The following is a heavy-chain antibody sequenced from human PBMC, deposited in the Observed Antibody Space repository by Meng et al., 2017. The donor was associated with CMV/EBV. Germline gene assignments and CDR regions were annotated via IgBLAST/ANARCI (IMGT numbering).Heavy chain of an antibody. D-gene: IGHD1-14*01. Sequence: ASVKVSCKASGYTFTGYYMHWVRQAPGQGLEWMGWINPNSGGTNYAQKFQGRVTMTRKKSISTAYMELSRLRSDDTAVYYCARGITGTTRVKKYYFDYWGQGTLVTVSS. CDR1: GYTFTGYY. CDR3: ARGITGTTRVKKYYFDY. J-gene: IGHJ4*02. CDR2: INPNSGGT. V-gene: IGHV1-2*02.